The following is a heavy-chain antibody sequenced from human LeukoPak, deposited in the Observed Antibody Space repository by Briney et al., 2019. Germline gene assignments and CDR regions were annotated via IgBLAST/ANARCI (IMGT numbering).Heavy chain of an antibody. J-gene: IGHJ4*02. V-gene: IGHV3-23*01. CDR2: ISGSGGST. Sequence: GGSLRLSCAASGFTFSSYAMSWVRQAPGKGLEWVSAISGSGGSTYYADSVKGRFTISRDNSKNTLYLQMNSLRAEDTAVYCCAKVGDYEFWSGYYYFDYWGQGTLVTVSS. CDR3: AKVGDYEFWSGYYYFDY. D-gene: IGHD3-3*01. CDR1: GFTFSSYA.